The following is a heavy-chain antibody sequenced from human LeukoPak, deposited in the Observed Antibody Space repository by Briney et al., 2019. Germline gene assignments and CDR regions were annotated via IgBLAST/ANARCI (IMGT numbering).Heavy chain of an antibody. CDR3: ARGWLAETMVVTPYNY. CDR1: GFTFTSYD. CDR2: MNPNNGNT. D-gene: IGHD4-23*01. J-gene: IGHJ4*02. Sequence: ASVKVSCKASGFTFTSYDINRVRQAAGQGLEWMGWMNPNNGNTGYAQKFQGRVTMTRDTTISTAYMELRSLRSEDTAVYYCARGWLAETMVVTPYNYWGQGTLVTVSS. V-gene: IGHV1-8*01.